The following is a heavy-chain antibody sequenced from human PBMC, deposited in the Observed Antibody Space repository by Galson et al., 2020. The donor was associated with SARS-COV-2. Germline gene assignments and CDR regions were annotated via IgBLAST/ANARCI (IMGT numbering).Heavy chain of an antibody. D-gene: IGHD2-2*03. J-gene: IGHJ5*01. CDR1: GFIFSSYA. V-gene: IGHV3-30*04. CDR2: ISYDGSNV. Sequence: GESLKISCAASGFIFSSYAMHWVRPAPGKGLEWVGVISYDGSNVHYADSVKGRFTISRDNSKNTLYLQMNSLRVEDTAVYYCARGPPTPGYCGSTSCYPDSWGQGTLVTAPS. CDR3: ARGPPTPGYCGSTSCYPDS.